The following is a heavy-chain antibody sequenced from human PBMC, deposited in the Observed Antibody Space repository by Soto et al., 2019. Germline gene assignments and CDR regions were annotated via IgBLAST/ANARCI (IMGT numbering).Heavy chain of an antibody. D-gene: IGHD3-10*01. V-gene: IGHV3-48*01. J-gene: IGHJ3*02. Sequence: GGSLRLSCGASGFTFSSYSMNWVRQAPGKGLEWVSYISSSSSTIYYADSVKGRFTISRDNAKNSLYLQMNSLRAEDTAVYYCARDSLYGSGSYYDAFDIWGQGTMVTVSS. CDR3: ARDSLYGSGSYYDAFDI. CDR1: GFTFSSYS. CDR2: ISSSSSTI.